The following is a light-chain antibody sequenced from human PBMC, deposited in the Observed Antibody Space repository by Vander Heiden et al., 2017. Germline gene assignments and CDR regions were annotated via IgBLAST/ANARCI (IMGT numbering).Light chain of an antibody. CDR2: SNN. CDR1: SSNIGRNT. V-gene: IGLV1-44*01. J-gene: IGLJ2*01. Sequence: QSVLTQPPSASGTPVQRVTISCSGSSSNIGRNTVNWYQQLPGTAPKLLIYSNNQRPSGVPDRFSGSKSGTSASLAISGLQSEDEADYYCAAWDDSLNGVVFGGGTKLTVL. CDR3: AAWDDSLNGVV.